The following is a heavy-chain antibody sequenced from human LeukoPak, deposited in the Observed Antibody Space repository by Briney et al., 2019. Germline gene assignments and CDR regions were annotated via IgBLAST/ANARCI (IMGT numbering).Heavy chain of an antibody. CDR3: AKGETGDSPGAFDI. J-gene: IGHJ3*02. CDR1: GFTFSSYG. CDR2: ISYDGSNK. Sequence: GGSLRLSCAASGFTFSSYGMHWVRQAPGKGLEWVAVISYDGSNKYYADSVKGRFTISRDNSKNTLYLQMNSLRAEDTAVYYCAKGETGDSPGAFDIWGQGTMVTVSS. V-gene: IGHV3-30*18. D-gene: IGHD7-27*01.